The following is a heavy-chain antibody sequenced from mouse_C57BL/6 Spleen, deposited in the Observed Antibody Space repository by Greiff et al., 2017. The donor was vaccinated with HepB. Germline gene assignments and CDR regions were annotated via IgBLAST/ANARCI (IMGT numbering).Heavy chain of an antibody. V-gene: IGHV1-42*01. CDR2: INPSTGGT. CDR1: GYSFTGYY. Sequence: EVQLQQSGPELVKPGASVKISCKASGYSFTGYYMNWVKQSPEKSLEWIGEINPSTGGTTYNQKFKAKATLTVDKSSSTAYMQLKSLTSEDSAVYYCARWGYGDYWGQGTTLTVSS. D-gene: IGHD3-1*01. J-gene: IGHJ2*01. CDR3: ARWGYGDY.